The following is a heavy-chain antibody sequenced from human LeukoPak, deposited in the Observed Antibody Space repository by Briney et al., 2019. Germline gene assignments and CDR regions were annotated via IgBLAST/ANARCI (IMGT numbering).Heavy chain of an antibody. D-gene: IGHD3-10*01. CDR2: IYYSGST. V-gene: IGHV4-59*08. Sequence: SETLSLTCTVSGGSISSYYWSWIRQPPGKGLEWIGYIYYSGSTNYNPSLKSRVTISVDTSKNQFSLKLSSVTAADTAVYYCARHRTMVQYFQHWGQGTLVTVSS. CDR1: GGSISSYY. J-gene: IGHJ1*01. CDR3: ARHRTMVQYFQH.